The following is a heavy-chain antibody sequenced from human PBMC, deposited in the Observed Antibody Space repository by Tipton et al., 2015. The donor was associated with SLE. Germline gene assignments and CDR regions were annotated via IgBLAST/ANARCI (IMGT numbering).Heavy chain of an antibody. Sequence: TLSLTCTVSGGSISSYYWSWIRQPPGKGLEWIGYIYTSGSTNYNPSPKSRVTISVDTSKNQFSLKLSSVTAADTAGYYCARDRGSSWHNWFDPWGQGTLVTVSS. CDR3: ARDRGSSWHNWFDP. J-gene: IGHJ5*02. CDR2: IYTSGST. V-gene: IGHV4-4*08. D-gene: IGHD6-13*01. CDR1: GGSISSYY.